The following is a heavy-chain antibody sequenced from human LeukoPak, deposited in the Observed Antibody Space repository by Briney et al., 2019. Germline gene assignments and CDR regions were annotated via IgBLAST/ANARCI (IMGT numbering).Heavy chain of an antibody. D-gene: IGHD3-16*01. CDR1: GFTFDDYG. J-gene: IGHJ4*02. CDR2: INWNGGST. CDR3: ARGLGELADANFDY. Sequence: RPGGSLRLSCAASGFTFDDYGMSWVRQAPGKGLEWVSGINWNGGSTGYADSVKGRFTISRDNAKNSLYLQMNSLRAEDTALYYCARGLGELADANFDYWGQGTLVTVSS. V-gene: IGHV3-20*04.